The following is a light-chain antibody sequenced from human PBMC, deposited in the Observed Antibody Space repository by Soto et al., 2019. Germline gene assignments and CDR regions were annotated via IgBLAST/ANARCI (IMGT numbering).Light chain of an antibody. CDR2: GAS. J-gene: IGKJ3*01. Sequence: EIVLTQSPGTLSLSPGERATLSCRASQSVSSSYLAWYQQKPGQAPRLLIYGASGRATGIPDRFSGSGSGIDFTLTISRLEPEDFAVYYCQQYGSSPRFTFGPGTKVDIK. CDR1: QSVSSSY. V-gene: IGKV3-20*01. CDR3: QQYGSSPRFT.